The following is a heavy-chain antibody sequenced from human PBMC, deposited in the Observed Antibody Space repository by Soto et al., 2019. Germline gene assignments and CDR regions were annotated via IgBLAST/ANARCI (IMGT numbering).Heavy chain of an antibody. Sequence: GGSLRLSCAASGFTFSNYWMHWVRQAPGKGLVWVSRINADGSSTSYVDSVKGRFTISRDNSKNTLYLQMNSLRAEDTAVYYCARGTYYYDSSGYYPNPDYWGQGTLVTVSS. J-gene: IGHJ4*02. D-gene: IGHD3-22*01. CDR3: ARGTYYYDSSGYYPNPDY. V-gene: IGHV3-74*01. CDR1: GFTFSNYW. CDR2: INADGSST.